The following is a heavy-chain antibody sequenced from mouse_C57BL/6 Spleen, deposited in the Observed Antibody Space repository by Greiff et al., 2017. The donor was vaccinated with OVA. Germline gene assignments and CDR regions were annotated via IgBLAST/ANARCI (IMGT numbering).Heavy chain of an antibody. V-gene: IGHV5-4*01. Sequence: EVQLVESGGGLVKPGGSLKLSCAASGFTFSSYAMSWVRQTPEKRLEWVATISAGGSYTYYPDNVKGRFTISRDNAKNNLYLQMSHLKSEDTAMDYCARGYTYYFDYWGQGTTLTVSS. CDR1: GFTFSSYA. D-gene: IGHD5-1-1*01. CDR3: ARGYTYYFDY. J-gene: IGHJ2*01. CDR2: ISAGGSYT.